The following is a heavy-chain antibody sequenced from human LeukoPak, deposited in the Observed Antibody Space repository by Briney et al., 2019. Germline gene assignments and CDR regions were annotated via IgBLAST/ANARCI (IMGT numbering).Heavy chain of an antibody. D-gene: IGHD5-18*01. CDR2: IYHSGST. Sequence: SETLSLTCTVSGYSISSGYYWGWIRQPPGKGLEWIGSIYHSGSTYYNPSLKSRVTISVDTSKNQFSLKLSSVTAADTAVYYCARYTVDTALEDYYYYMDVWGKGTTVTVSS. CDR3: ARYTVDTALEDYYYYMDV. J-gene: IGHJ6*03. V-gene: IGHV4-38-2*02. CDR1: GYSISSGYY.